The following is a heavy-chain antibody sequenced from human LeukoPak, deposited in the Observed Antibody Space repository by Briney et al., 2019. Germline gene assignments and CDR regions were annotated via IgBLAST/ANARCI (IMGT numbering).Heavy chain of an antibody. CDR3: AREGCCSGDTCYQDDAFDI. D-gene: IGHD2-15*01. Sequence: SGGSLRLSCAASGFNFRSYWMSWVRQAPGKGLEWVANIKQDGKGKYYVDSVKGRFTISRDNARNSLYLQMNSLRAEDTAVYYCAREGCCSGDTCYQDDAFDIWGQGTMVTVSS. CDR1: GFNFRSYW. J-gene: IGHJ3*02. CDR2: IKQDGKGK. V-gene: IGHV3-7*01.